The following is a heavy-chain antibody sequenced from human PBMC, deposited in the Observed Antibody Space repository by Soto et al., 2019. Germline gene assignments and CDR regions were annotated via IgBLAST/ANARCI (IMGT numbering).Heavy chain of an antibody. CDR3: ASVAI. CDR1: GFLFINYW. D-gene: IGHD5-12*01. CDR2: IKPDGSEK. J-gene: IGHJ4*02. V-gene: IGHV3-7*01. Sequence: GVSLILSCTASGFLFINYWMRWVRQAPGKGLEWVANIKPDGSEKNYVDSVKGRFTISRDNAKNSLDLQMNSLTAEDTAVYYCASVAIWGQGTLVTVSS.